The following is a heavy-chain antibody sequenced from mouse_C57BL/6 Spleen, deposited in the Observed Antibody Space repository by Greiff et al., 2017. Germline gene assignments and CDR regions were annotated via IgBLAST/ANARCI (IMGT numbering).Heavy chain of an antibody. CDR3: ARDGDGYSRFAY. Sequence: EVKVVESGGGLVQSGRSLRLSCATSGFTFSDFYMEWVRQAPGKGLEWIAASRNKANDYTTEYSASVKGRFIVSRDTSQSILYLQMNALRAEDTAIYCCARDGDGYSRFAYWGQGTLVTVSA. CDR2: SRNKANDYTT. D-gene: IGHD2-3*01. J-gene: IGHJ3*01. V-gene: IGHV7-1*01. CDR1: GFTFSDFY.